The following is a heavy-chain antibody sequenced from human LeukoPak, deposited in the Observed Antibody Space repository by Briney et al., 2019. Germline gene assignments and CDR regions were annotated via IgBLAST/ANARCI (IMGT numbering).Heavy chain of an antibody. CDR1: VFSVSHDV. Sequence: VGSLRLSRAASVFSVSHDVIDWVPQDPRLGVSWGSSISSSGDSIYYAESVKGRFTLSRDDAKNSLYLLMNSLRAEDTAVYYCARGSRSRWLQTPFDYWGQGTLVMVSS. J-gene: IGHJ4*02. V-gene: IGHV3-21*01. D-gene: IGHD5-24*01. CDR2: ISSSGDSI. CDR3: ARGSRSRWLQTPFDY.